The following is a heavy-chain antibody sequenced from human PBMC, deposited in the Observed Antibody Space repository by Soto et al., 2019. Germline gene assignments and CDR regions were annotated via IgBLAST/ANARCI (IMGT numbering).Heavy chain of an antibody. D-gene: IGHD2-2*01. CDR1: GGTFSSYA. V-gene: IGHV1-69*06. CDR2: IIPIFGTA. J-gene: IGHJ3*02. Sequence: SVKVSCKASGGTFSSYAISWVRQAPGQGLEWMGGIIPIFGTANYAQKFQGRVTITADKSTSTAYMELSSLRSEDTAVYYCARDSGTNDALDIWGQGTMVTVSS. CDR3: ARDSGTNDALDI.